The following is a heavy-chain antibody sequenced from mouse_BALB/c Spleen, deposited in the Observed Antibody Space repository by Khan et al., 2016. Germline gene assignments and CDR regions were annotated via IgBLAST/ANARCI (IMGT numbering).Heavy chain of an antibody. CDR1: GYSFTGYY. CDR2: VNPNNGGT. Sequence: IQLQQSGPDLVKPGASVKISCKASGYSFTGYYMHWVKQSHGKSLEWIGRVNPNNGGTSYNQKFKGKAILTVDKSSSTAYMELSSLTSEESAVYYCAIEVHYGISYWYFDVWGSVATVTVSS. D-gene: IGHD1-1*01. J-gene: IGHJ1*01. CDR3: AIEVHYGISYWYFDV. V-gene: IGHV1-26*01.